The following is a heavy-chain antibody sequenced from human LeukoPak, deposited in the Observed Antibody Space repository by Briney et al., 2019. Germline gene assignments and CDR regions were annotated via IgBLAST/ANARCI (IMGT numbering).Heavy chain of an antibody. Sequence: ASVKVSCKASGYTFTSYYMHWVRQAPGQGLEWMGIINPSGGSTSYAQKFQGRVTMTRDMSTSTVYMELSSPRSEDTAVYYCARGSWIQLWSGYYYMDVWGKGTTVTVSS. CDR3: ARGSWIQLWSGYYYMDV. V-gene: IGHV1-46*01. D-gene: IGHD5-18*01. J-gene: IGHJ6*03. CDR1: GYTFTSYY. CDR2: INPSGGST.